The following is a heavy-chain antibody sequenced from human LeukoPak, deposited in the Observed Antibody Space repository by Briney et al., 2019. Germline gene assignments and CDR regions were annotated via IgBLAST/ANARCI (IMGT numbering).Heavy chain of an antibody. CDR3: AKVSGGGLYYDGMDV. CDR1: GFTFNNYA. J-gene: IGHJ6*02. D-gene: IGHD1-14*01. Sequence: GGSLRLSCAASGFTFNNYAMNWVRQAPGKGLEWVSVISGSGGTTYYADSVKGRFTISRDSSKNTLYLQMNSLRAEDTAVYHCAKVSGGGLYYDGMDVWGQGTTVTVSS. V-gene: IGHV3-23*01. CDR2: ISGSGGTT.